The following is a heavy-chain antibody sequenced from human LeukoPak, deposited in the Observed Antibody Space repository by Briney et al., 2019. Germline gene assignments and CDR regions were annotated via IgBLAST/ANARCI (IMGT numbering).Heavy chain of an antibody. Sequence: SETLSLTCAVYGGSFSGYYWSWIRQLPGKGLECIGEINHSGSTNYNPSLKSRVTISVDTSKNQFSLKLSSVTAADTAVYYCATGPSSVVVAATYFDYWGQGTLVTVSS. J-gene: IGHJ4*02. V-gene: IGHV4-34*01. CDR2: INHSGST. CDR1: GGSFSGYY. CDR3: ATGPSSVVVAATYFDY. D-gene: IGHD2-15*01.